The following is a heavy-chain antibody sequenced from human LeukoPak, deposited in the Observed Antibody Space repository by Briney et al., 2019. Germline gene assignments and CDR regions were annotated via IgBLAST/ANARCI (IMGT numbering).Heavy chain of an antibody. V-gene: IGHV1-2*02. CDR3: AVFGVVTNDY. D-gene: IGHD3-3*01. CDR2: INPNSGGT. Sequence: GASVKVSCKASGYTFTTYGISWVRQAPRQGLEWMGWINPNSGGTKYAQKFQGRVTMTRDTSISAAYMELSRLRSDDTAVYYCAVFGVVTNDYWGQGTLVTVSS. CDR1: GYTFTTYG. J-gene: IGHJ4*02.